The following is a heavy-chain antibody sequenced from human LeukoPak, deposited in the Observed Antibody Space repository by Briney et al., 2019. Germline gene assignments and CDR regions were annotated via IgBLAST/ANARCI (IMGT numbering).Heavy chain of an antibody. CDR1: GFTFSSYG. V-gene: IGHV3-30*18. D-gene: IGHD2-21*02. Sequence: GGSLRLSCAASGFTFSSYGMHWVRQAPGKGLEWVAVISYDGSNKYYADSVKGRFTISRDNSKNTLYLQMNSLRAEDTAVYHCAKGAATAGGAAFDYWGQGTLVTVSS. CDR3: AKGAATAGGAAFDY. CDR2: ISYDGSNK. J-gene: IGHJ4*02.